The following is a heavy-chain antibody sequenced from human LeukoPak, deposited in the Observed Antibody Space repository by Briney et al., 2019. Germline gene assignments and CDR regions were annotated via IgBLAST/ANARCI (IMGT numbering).Heavy chain of an antibody. CDR3: AKDQGYDYVWGSSPFDY. J-gene: IGHJ4*02. D-gene: IGHD3-16*01. CDR2: ISGSGGST. Sequence: TGGSLRLSCAASGFTVGSKYMSWVRQAPGKGLEWVSAISGSGGSTYYADSVKGRFTISRDNSKNTLYLQMNSLRAEDTAVYYCAKDQGYDYVWGSSPFDYWGQGTLVTVSS. V-gene: IGHV3-23*01. CDR1: GFTVGSKY.